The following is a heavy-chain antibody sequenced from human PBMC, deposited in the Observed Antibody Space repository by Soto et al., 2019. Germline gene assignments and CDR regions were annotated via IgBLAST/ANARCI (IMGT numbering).Heavy chain of an antibody. V-gene: IGHV5-10-1*01. CDR1: GYSFTSYW. CDR2: IDPSDSYT. CDR3: ARQAYCGGDCYSEWFDP. J-gene: IGHJ5*02. D-gene: IGHD2-21*02. Sequence: GESLKISCKGSGYSFTSYWIGWVRQMPGKGLEWMGRIDPSDSYTNYSPSFQGHVTISADKSISTAYLQWSSLKASDTAMYYCARQAYCGGDCYSEWFDPWGQGTLVTVSS.